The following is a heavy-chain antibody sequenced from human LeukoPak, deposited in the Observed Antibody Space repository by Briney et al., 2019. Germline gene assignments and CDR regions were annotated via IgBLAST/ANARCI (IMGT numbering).Heavy chain of an antibody. D-gene: IGHD6-19*01. J-gene: IGHJ4*02. Sequence: SETLSLNCTVSGGSISSSSYYWGWIRQPPGKGLEWIGSIYYSGSTYYNPSLKSRVTISVDTSKNQFSLKLSSVTAADTAVYYCASTDPGRAVAGTDYWGQGTLVTVSS. CDR3: ASTDPGRAVAGTDY. CDR1: GGSISSSSYY. V-gene: IGHV4-39*01. CDR2: IYYSGST.